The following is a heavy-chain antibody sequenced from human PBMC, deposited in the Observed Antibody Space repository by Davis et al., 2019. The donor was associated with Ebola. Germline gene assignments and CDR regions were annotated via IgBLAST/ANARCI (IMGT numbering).Heavy chain of an antibody. V-gene: IGHV1-3*01. J-gene: IGHJ4*02. CDR2: INAGNGLT. D-gene: IGHD6-19*01. CDR3: ARASFGYNSGWYADY. CDR1: GYIFTRYT. Sequence: AASVKVSCKAYGYIFTRYTLHWVRQGPGQRLEWMGWINAGNGLTEYSQKFQARATITTDTSASTVYLDLTSLRSDDTAVFYCARASFGYNSGWYADYWGPGSLVTVSS.